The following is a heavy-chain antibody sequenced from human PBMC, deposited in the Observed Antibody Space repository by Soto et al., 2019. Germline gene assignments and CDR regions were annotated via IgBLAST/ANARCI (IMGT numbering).Heavy chain of an antibody. CDR2: ISGGGSGA. CDR3: AIDLWWYTH. Sequence: EVLLLESGGGLVQPGGSLRLSCTASGFNLSDDAMTWVRQAPGKGLEWLSGISGGGSGAYYADSVRGRFTVSRANSNNTLFLQMDSLRVEDTAVYYCAIDLWWYTHWGQGTLVTVSS. CDR1: GFNLSDDA. J-gene: IGHJ4*02. D-gene: IGHD2-15*01. V-gene: IGHV3-23*01.